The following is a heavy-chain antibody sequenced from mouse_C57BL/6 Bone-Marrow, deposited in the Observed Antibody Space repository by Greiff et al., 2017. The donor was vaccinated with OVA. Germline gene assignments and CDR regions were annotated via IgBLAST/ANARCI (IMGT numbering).Heavy chain of an antibody. V-gene: IGHV1-7*01. J-gene: IGHJ1*03. CDR3: ARRSMVKYMEF. D-gene: IGHD2-1*01. CDR2: IDPSSGYT. CDR1: GYTFTSYW. Sequence: VKLQESGAELAKPGASVKLSCKASGYTFTSYWMHWVKQRPGQGLEWIGNIDPSSGYTKYNQKFKDKATLTADKSSSTAYMQLSSLTDEDSAVYYCARRSMVKYMEFGGTGTAVTVS.